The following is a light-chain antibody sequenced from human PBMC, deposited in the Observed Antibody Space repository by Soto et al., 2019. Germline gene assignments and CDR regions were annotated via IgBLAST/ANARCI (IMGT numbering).Light chain of an antibody. CDR1: SSDVGGYNY. CDR2: DVS. CDR3: SSYTSSSSYV. V-gene: IGLV2-14*01. J-gene: IGLJ1*01. Sequence: QSALTQPASVSGSPGQSITISCTGTSSDVGGYNYVSWYQQHPGKAPKLMIYDVSNRPSGVSNRFSGSKSGNTASLTISGLQAEDDADYYSSSYTSSSSYVFGTGTKLTVL.